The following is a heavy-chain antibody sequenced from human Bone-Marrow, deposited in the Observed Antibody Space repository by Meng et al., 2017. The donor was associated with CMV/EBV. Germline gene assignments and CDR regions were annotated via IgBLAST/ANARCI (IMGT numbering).Heavy chain of an antibody. CDR1: GYTFTGYY. CDR2: INPNSGGT. V-gene: IGHV1-2*02. J-gene: IGHJ4*02. D-gene: IGHD6-19*01. Sequence: ASVKVSCKASGYTFTGYYMHWVRQAPGQGLEWMGWINPNSGGTNYAQKFQGRVTMTRDTSISTAYMELSWLRSDDTAVYFCARLPGIAVAATLADYYFDYWGQGTLVTVSS. CDR3: ARLPGIAVAATLADYYFDY.